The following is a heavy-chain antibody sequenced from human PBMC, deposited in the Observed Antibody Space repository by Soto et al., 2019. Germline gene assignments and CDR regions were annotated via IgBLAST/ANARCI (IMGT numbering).Heavy chain of an antibody. Sequence: PGGSLRLSCAASGFTFSSYWMHWVRQAPGKGLKRVSRINSDGSSTSYADSVKGRFTISRDNAKNTLYLQMNSLRAEDTDVYYCARGLEWYYYDSSGYYSHWGQGTLVTVSS. CDR3: ARGLEWYYYDSSGYYSH. CDR1: GFTFSSYW. CDR2: INSDGSST. V-gene: IGHV3-74*01. D-gene: IGHD3-22*01. J-gene: IGHJ4*02.